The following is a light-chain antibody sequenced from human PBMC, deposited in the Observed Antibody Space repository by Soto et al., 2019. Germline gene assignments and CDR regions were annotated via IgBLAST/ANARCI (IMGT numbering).Light chain of an antibody. CDR2: GAS. Sequence: IVLTQSPGTLSLSPGERATLSCRASQSVSSSYLAWYQQKPGQAPRLLIYGASGRATGIPDRFSGSGSGTDFTLSISRREPEDFAVYYCQQYGSSPPVTFGQGTRLEIK. J-gene: IGKJ5*01. CDR1: QSVSSSY. V-gene: IGKV3-20*01. CDR3: QQYGSSPPVT.